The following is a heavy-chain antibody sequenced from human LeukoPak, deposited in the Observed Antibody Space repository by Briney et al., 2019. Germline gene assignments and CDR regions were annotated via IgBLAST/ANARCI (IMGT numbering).Heavy chain of an antibody. CDR1: GFNFGDYS. V-gene: IGHV3-49*03. CDR3: TRDHDFWRGPLDV. CDR2: IRREGYGGTT. J-gene: IGHJ6*04. Sequence: GGSLRLSCTASGFNFGDYSLSWFRQAPGVGLEWVAFIRREGYGGTTEYAASVKGRFTISRDDSKSIAYLQMNSLKTEDTGVYYCTRDHDFWRGPLDVWGKGTTVTVSS. D-gene: IGHD3-3*01.